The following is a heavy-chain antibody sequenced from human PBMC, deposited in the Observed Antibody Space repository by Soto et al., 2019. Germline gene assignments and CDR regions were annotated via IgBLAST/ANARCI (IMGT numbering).Heavy chain of an antibody. V-gene: IGHV5-51*01. Sequence: ESLKISCKGSGYSFTSYWIGWVRQMPGKGLEWMGIIYPGDSDTRYSPSFQGQVTISADKSISTAYLQWSSLKASDTAMYYCARALIKAAAGYGRDVGAQGPRVTVPS. CDR1: GYSFTSYW. CDR2: IYPGDSDT. J-gene: IGHJ6*02. CDR3: ARALIKAAAGYGRDV. D-gene: IGHD6-13*01.